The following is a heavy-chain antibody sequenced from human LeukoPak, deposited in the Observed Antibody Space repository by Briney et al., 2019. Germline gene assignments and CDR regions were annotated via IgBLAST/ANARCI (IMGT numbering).Heavy chain of an antibody. CDR3: AKSRLKFGQGYYYMDV. Sequence: GGSLRLSCAASGFTFSSYGMHWVRQAPGKGLEWVAFIRYDGSNKYYADSVKGRFTISRDNSKNTLYLQMNSLRAEDTAVYYCAKSRLKFGQGYYYMDVWGKGTTVTVSS. J-gene: IGHJ6*03. CDR1: GFTFSSYG. CDR2: IRYDGSNK. D-gene: IGHD3-16*01. V-gene: IGHV3-30*02.